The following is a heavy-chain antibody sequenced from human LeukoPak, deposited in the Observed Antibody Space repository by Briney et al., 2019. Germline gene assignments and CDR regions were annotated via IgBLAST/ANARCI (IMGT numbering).Heavy chain of an antibody. Sequence: PSETLSLTCTVSGGSIRSSYYYRGWIRQPPGKGLEWIGSIYDSGSTYYNPSLKSRVTISVDTSKNQFSLKLNSVTAADTAVYYCARRYGPWGQGTLVTVSS. D-gene: IGHD3-16*01. J-gene: IGHJ5*02. CDR2: IYDSGST. V-gene: IGHV4-39*01. CDR1: GGSIRSSYYY. CDR3: ARRYGP.